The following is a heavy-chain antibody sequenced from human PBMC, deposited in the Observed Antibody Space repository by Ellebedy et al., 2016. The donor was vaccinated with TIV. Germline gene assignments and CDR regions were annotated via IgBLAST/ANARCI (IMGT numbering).Heavy chain of an antibody. V-gene: IGHV4-30-2*01. Sequence: SETLSLTXAVSGGSISSGGYSWSWIRQPPGKGLEWIGYIYHSGSTYYNPSLKSRVTISVDRSKNQFSLKLSSVTAADTAVYYCARDPNYWGQGTLVTVSS. CDR2: IYHSGST. CDR1: GGSISSGGYS. J-gene: IGHJ4*02. CDR3: ARDPNY.